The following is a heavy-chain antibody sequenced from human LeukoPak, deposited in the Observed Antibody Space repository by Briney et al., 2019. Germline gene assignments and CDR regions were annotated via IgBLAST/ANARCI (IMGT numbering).Heavy chain of an antibody. Sequence: GGSLRLSCAASGFTFSSYAMSWVRQAPGKGLEWVSAISGSGGSTYYADSVKGRFTISRDNSKNTLYLQMNSLRAEDTAVYYCAKDLTSPYSYGYPLGAFDIWGQGTMVTVSS. J-gene: IGHJ3*02. CDR3: AKDLTSPYSYGYPLGAFDI. CDR1: GFTFSSYA. D-gene: IGHD5-18*01. CDR2: ISGSGGST. V-gene: IGHV3-23*01.